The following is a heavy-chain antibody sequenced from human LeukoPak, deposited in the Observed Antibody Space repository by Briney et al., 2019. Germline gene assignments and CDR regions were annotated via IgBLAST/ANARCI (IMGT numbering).Heavy chain of an antibody. J-gene: IGHJ4*02. CDR1: GFTVSSNY. CDR3: ASSIHLWPYFDY. V-gene: IGHV3-53*01. D-gene: IGHD5-18*01. Sequence: PGGSLRLSCAASGFTVSSNYMSWVRQAPGKGLEWVSVIYSGGSTYYADSVKGRFTISRDNSKNTLYLQMNSLRAEDTAVYYCASSIHLWPYFDYWGQGTLVTLSS. CDR2: IYSGGST.